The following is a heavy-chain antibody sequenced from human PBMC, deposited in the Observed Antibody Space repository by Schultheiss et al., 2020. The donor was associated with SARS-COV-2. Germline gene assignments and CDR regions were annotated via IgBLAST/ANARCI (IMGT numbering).Heavy chain of an antibody. CDR3: ARDDRYCSGGSCYPGDY. Sequence: ASVKVSCKASGYTFTSYGISWVRQATGQGLEWMGWMNPNSGGTNYAQKFQGWVTMTRDTSISTAYMELSRLRSDDTAVYYCARDDRYCSGGSCYPGDYWGQGTLVTVSS. CDR2: MNPNSGGT. CDR1: GYTFTSYG. J-gene: IGHJ4*02. V-gene: IGHV1-2*04. D-gene: IGHD2-15*01.